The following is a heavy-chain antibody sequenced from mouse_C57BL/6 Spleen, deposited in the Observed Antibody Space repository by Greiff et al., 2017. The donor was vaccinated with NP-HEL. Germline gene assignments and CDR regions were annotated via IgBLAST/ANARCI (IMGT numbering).Heavy chain of an antibody. V-gene: IGHV5-15*01. CDR3: ARQRITTVGAKGWYVDV. D-gene: IGHD1-1*01. J-gene: IGHJ1*03. Sequence: EVQLVEPGGGLVQPGGSLKLSCAASGFTFSDYGMAWVRQAPRKGPEWVAFISNLAYSIYYADTVTGRFTISRENAKNTLYLEMSSLRSEDTAMYYCARQRITTVGAKGWYVDVWGTGTTVTVSS. CDR2: ISNLAYSI. CDR1: GFTFSDYG.